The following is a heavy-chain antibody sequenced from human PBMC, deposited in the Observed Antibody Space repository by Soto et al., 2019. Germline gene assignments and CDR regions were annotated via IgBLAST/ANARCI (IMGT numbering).Heavy chain of an antibody. J-gene: IGHJ6*02. D-gene: IGHD2-15*01. Sequence: GGSLRLSCAASGFNFNSYTINWVRQAPGKRLAWLSSISSSGYIFSTDSVRVRLTISRDNAKNSVYLQINSLRAEDTAVYFCARDCSGGSCYPGMDVWGQGTTVTVSS. V-gene: IGHV3-21*01. CDR1: GFNFNSYT. CDR2: ISSSGYI. CDR3: ARDCSGGSCYPGMDV.